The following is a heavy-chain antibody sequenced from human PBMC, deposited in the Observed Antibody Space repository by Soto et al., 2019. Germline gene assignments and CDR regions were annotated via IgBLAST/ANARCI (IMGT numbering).Heavy chain of an antibody. D-gene: IGHD3-3*01. V-gene: IGHV1-69*13. CDR2: IIPIFGTA. CDR3: AASWDDFWSGYPFDY. CDR1: GGTFSSYA. Sequence: ASVKVSCKASGGTFSSYAISWVRQAPGQGLEWMGGIIPIFGTANYAQKFQGRVTITADESTSTAYMELSSLRSEDTAVYYCAASWDDFWSGYPFDYWGQGTLVTVSS. J-gene: IGHJ4*02.